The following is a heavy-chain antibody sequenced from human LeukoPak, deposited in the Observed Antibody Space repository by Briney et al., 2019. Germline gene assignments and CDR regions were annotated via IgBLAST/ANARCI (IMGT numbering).Heavy chain of an antibody. J-gene: IGHJ6*01. V-gene: IGHV4-34*01. CDR2: INHGGST. CDR3: ARDSSAPRSYFALDV. Sequence: SETLSLTCAVYGESFSTYYWSWIRQPPGKGLEWIGEINHGGSTNYNPSLLGRVTISLDKSGKQVSLRLTSVTAADTAIYYCARDSSAPRSYFALDVWGQGTTVTVSS. D-gene: IGHD6-19*01. CDR1: GESFSTYY.